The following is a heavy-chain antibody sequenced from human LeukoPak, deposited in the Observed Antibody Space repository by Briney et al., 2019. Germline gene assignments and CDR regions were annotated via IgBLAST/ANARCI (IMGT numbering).Heavy chain of an antibody. J-gene: IGHJ4*02. CDR3: ARDERYDSSGYPFDY. D-gene: IGHD3-22*01. CDR1: GYTFTSYA. V-gene: IGHV1-3*01. CDR2: INAGNGNT. Sequence: ASVKVSCKASGYTFTSYAIHWVRQAPGQRLEWMGWINAGNGNTKYSQEFQGRVTITRDTSASTAYMELSRLRSDDAAVYYCARDERYDSSGYPFDYWGQGTLVTVSS.